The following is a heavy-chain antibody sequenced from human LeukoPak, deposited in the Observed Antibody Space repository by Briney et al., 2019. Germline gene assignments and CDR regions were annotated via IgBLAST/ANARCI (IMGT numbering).Heavy chain of an antibody. Sequence: TSETLSLTCTVSGGSISSHYWSWIRQPPGKGLEWIGYIYYSGSTNYNPSLKSRVTISVDTSKNQFSLKLSSVTAADTAVYYCARESGDSSGGDLFDPWGQGTLVTVSS. CDR3: ARESGDSSGGDLFDP. CDR1: GGSISSHY. CDR2: IYYSGST. D-gene: IGHD3-22*01. J-gene: IGHJ5*02. V-gene: IGHV4-59*11.